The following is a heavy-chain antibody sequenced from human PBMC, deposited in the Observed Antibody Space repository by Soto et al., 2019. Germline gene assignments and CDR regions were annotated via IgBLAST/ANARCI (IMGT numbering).Heavy chain of an antibody. D-gene: IGHD2-15*01. CDR3: ARVASAGRRVDPLGY. CDR2: IGTSDNTK. CDR1: GFTFSDYY. V-gene: IGHV3-11*01. Sequence: GGSLRLSCAASGFTFSDYYMSWIRQAPGKGLESVSYIGTSDNTKYYADSVKGRFTISRDNAKNSLYLQMTSLRVEDTAVYYCARVASAGRRVDPLGYWGQGALVTVSS. J-gene: IGHJ4*02.